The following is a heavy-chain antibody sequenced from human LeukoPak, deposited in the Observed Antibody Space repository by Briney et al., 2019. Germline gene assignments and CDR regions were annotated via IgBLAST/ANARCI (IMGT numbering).Heavy chain of an antibody. D-gene: IGHD3-22*01. Sequence: GGSLRLSCAASGFTFSSYSMNWVRQAPGKGLEWVSSISSSSSYIYYADSVKGRFTISRDNAKNSLYLQMNSLRAEDTAVYYCARGLWDGSSGYYSDYWGQGTLVTVSS. V-gene: IGHV3-21*04. CDR2: ISSSSSYI. CDR1: GFTFSSYS. CDR3: ARGLWDGSSGYYSDY. J-gene: IGHJ4*02.